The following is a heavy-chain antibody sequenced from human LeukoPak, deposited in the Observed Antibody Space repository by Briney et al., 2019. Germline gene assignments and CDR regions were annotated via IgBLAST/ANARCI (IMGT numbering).Heavy chain of an antibody. D-gene: IGHD2-2*01. V-gene: IGHV1-18*01. CDR2: ISAYNGNT. Sequence: ASVKVSCKASGYTFTSYGISWVRQAPGQGLEWMGWISAYNGNTNYAQKLQGRVTMTTDTSTSTAYMELRSLRSDDTAVYYCARDRRIAVPAAMGTRAFDIWGQGTMVTVSS. CDR1: GYTFTSYG. CDR3: ARDRRIAVPAAMGTRAFDI. J-gene: IGHJ3*02.